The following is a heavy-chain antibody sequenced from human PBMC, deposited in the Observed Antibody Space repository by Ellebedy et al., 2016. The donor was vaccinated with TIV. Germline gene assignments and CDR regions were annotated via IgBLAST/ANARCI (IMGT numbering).Heavy chain of an antibody. CDR1: GFTVSSNY. Sequence: GESLKISCAASGFTVSSNYMSWVRQAPGKGLEWVSVIYSGGSTYYADSVKGRFTISRDNSKNTLYLQMNSLRAEDTAVHYCAKAQTTVVTGGAFDIWGQGTMVTVSS. D-gene: IGHD4-23*01. J-gene: IGHJ3*02. CDR2: IYSGGST. V-gene: IGHV3-53*01. CDR3: AKAQTTVVTGGAFDI.